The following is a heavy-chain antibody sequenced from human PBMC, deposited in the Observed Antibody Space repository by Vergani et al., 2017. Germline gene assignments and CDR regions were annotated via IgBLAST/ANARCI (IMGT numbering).Heavy chain of an antibody. Sequence: QVQLQESGPGLVKPSETLSLTCTVSGGSISSYYWSWIRQPPGKGLEWIGYIYYSGSTNYNPSLKSRVTISVDTSKNQFSLKLSSVTAADTAVYYCARDRVYGSGHEGYYYYGMDVWGQGTTVTVSS. CDR2: IYYSGST. CDR3: ARDRVYGSGHEGYYYYGMDV. CDR1: GGSISSYY. J-gene: IGHJ6*02. D-gene: IGHD3-10*01. V-gene: IGHV4-59*01.